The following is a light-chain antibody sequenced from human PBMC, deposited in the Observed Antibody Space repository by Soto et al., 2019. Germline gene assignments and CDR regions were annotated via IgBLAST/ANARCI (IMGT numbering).Light chain of an antibody. V-gene: IGKV4-1*01. CDR1: QSVLYSSNNKNY. J-gene: IGKJ1*01. Sequence: DIVMTQSPDSLAVSLGERATINCKSSQSVLYSSNNKNYLAWYQQKPRQPPKLLIYWASTRESGVPDRFSGSGSGTDFTLTISSLPAEDVAVYYCQQYYSTPLAFGQGTKVEIK. CDR3: QQYYSTPLA. CDR2: WAS.